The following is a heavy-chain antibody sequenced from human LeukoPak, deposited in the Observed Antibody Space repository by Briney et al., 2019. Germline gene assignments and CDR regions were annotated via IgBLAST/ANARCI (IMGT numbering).Heavy chain of an antibody. V-gene: IGHV1-69*05. D-gene: IGHD1-26*01. Sequence: GASVKVSCKASGGTFSSYAISWVRQAPGQGLEWMGGIIPIFGTANCARKFQGRVTITTDESTSTAYMELSSLRSEDTAVYYCVRSYSGSHIPAFDVWGQGTMVTVSS. CDR3: VRSYSGSHIPAFDV. CDR2: IIPIFGTA. J-gene: IGHJ3*01. CDR1: GGTFSSYA.